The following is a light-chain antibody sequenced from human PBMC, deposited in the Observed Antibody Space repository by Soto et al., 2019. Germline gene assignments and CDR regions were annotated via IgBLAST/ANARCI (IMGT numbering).Light chain of an antibody. CDR1: QSVSSS. V-gene: IGKV3-15*01. J-gene: IGKJ4*01. CDR2: GAS. CDR3: QQSNNWPPLT. Sequence: EIVMTQSPATLSVSPGERATLSCRASQSVSSSLAWYQQKPGQAPRLLIHGASTRATGIPARFSGSGSGTDFTLTISSLQSEAFAVYYCQQSNNWPPLTFGGGTKVEIK.